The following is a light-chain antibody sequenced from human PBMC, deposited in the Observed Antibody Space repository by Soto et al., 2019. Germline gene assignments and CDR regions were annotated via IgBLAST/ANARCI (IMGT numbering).Light chain of an antibody. Sequence: DFQMTQSPSSLSASVGDRVTITCRASQGINNHLAWFQQKPGKVPKVLIYAASTLQSGVPSRFSDSGSGTEFTLTISSLQPEDVATYYCQNYNSAPPAGTVGGGTKVEIK. V-gene: IGKV1-27*01. CDR3: QNYNSAPPAGT. CDR1: QGINNH. CDR2: AAS. J-gene: IGKJ4*01.